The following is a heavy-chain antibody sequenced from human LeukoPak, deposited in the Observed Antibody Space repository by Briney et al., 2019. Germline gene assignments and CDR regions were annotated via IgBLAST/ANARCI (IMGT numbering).Heavy chain of an antibody. Sequence: AVTLSLTCTVSGAPINSHYWLWLRQPPGKGLEGIGYLYYSGSTNYNPSLKSRVTISVDRSKNQFSLKLSSVTAADTAVYYCERHTSDGYGAAHYGFDIWGQGTLVTVSS. CDR2: LYYSGST. CDR1: GAPINSHY. J-gene: IGHJ3*02. CDR3: ERHTSDGYGAAHYGFDI. D-gene: IGHD4/OR15-4a*01. V-gene: IGHV4-59*08.